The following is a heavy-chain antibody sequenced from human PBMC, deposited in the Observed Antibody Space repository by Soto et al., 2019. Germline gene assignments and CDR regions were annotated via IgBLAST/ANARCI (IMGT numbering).Heavy chain of an antibody. V-gene: IGHV4-59*08. J-gene: IGHJ5*02. D-gene: IGHD6-25*01. CDR1: CGSISSYY. Sequence: SETLSLTCTVSCGSISSYYWSWIRQPPGKGLEWIGYIYYSGSTNYNPSLKSRVTISVDTSKNQFSLKLSSVTAADTAVYYCARGGLPKPYNWFDPWGQGTLVTVSS. CDR3: ARGGLPKPYNWFDP. CDR2: IYYSGST.